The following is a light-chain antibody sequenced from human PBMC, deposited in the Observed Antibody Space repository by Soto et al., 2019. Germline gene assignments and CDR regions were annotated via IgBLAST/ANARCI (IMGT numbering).Light chain of an antibody. CDR2: GAS. V-gene: IGKV3-15*01. J-gene: IGKJ2*01. CDR1: QSVSSN. CDR3: QQYNNWPPYP. Sequence: EIVMTQSPATLSVSPGERATLSCRASQSVSSNLAWYQQKPDQAPRLLIYGASTRATGIPARFSGSWSGTEFTITISSLQSEDFEVYYCQQYNNWPPYPFGQGTKLEIK.